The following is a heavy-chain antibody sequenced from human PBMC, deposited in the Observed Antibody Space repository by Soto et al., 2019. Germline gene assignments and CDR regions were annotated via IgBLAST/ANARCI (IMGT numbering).Heavy chain of an antibody. CDR2: MKQDGSEE. D-gene: IGHD3-16*01. CDR1: GFTFSNYW. Sequence: GGSLRLSFAASGFTFSNYWMTWVRQAPGKGLEWVATMKQDGSEEYYVDSVKGRFTISRDNAKNSLYLQLNGLTAEDTAVYFCARKGGTYSWFDPWGQGTLVTVSS. CDR3: ARKGGTYSWFDP. J-gene: IGHJ5*02. V-gene: IGHV3-7*01.